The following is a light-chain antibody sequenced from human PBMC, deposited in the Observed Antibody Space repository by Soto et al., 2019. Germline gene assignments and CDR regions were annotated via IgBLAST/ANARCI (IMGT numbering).Light chain of an antibody. CDR3: LSYSTTNTVV. Sequence: QSVLTQPPSASGSPGQSVTISCSGTSKDVGGYNFVSWYQHHPGKAPKLLIYEVYKRPSGVPDRFSGSKSGNTASLTVSGLQAEDEADYNCLSYSTTNTVVFGGGTQLTVL. J-gene: IGLJ7*01. CDR2: EVY. CDR1: SKDVGGYNF. V-gene: IGLV2-8*01.